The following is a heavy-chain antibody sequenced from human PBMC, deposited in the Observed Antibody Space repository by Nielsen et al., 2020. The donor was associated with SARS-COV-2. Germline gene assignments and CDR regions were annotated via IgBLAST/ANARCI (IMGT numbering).Heavy chain of an antibody. D-gene: IGHD3-10*01. CDR3: ARAGVLLWFGELLPTPYYFDY. Sequence: SETLSLTCAVSGGSISSSNWWSWVRQPPGQGLEWIGEIYHSGSTNYNPSLKSRVTISVDKSKNQFSLKLSSVTAADTAVYYCARAGVLLWFGELLPTPYYFDYWGQGTLVTVSS. CDR1: GGSISSSNW. CDR2: IYHSGST. J-gene: IGHJ4*02. V-gene: IGHV4-4*02.